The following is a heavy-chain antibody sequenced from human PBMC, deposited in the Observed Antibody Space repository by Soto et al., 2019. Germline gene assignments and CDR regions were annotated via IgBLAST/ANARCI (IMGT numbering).Heavy chain of an antibody. J-gene: IGHJ5*02. CDR2: IYHSGST. D-gene: IGHD3-10*01. V-gene: IGHV4-4*02. Sequence: PSETLSLTCAVSGGSISSSNWWSWVRQPPGKGLEWIGEIYHSGSTNYNPSLKSRVTISVDKSKNQFSLKLSSVTAADTAVYYCARGGRYQKLGGWFDPWGQGTLVTVSS. CDR3: ARGGRYQKLGGWFDP. CDR1: GGSISSSNW.